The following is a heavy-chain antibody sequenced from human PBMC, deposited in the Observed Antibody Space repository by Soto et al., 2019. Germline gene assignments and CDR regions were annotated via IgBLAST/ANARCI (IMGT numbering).Heavy chain of an antibody. CDR3: ARDDSGFSGSHYIDYFNY. Sequence: GASVKVSCKASGYTFTAYIIHWVRQAPGQRLEWMGWINADSGNTNYSEQFQGRVTITRDTSAGTVYMELSSLTSEDTAVYYCARDDSGFSGSHYIDYFNYWGQGALVTVSS. V-gene: IGHV1-3*01. CDR1: GYTFTAYI. CDR2: INADSGNT. J-gene: IGHJ4*02. D-gene: IGHD1-26*01.